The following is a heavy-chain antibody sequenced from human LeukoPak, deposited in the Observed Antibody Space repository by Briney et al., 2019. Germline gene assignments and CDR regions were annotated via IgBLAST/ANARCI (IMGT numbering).Heavy chain of an antibody. J-gene: IGHJ5*02. Sequence: ASVKVSCKASGYTFTNYAITWVRQAPGQGLEWMGWINPNSGDTKYAQKFQGRVTMTRDTSISTAYLDLSRLNFDDTAMYYCARDSGFISIYPWGQGTLVTVSS. V-gene: IGHV1-2*02. CDR1: GYTFTNYA. CDR3: ARDSGFISIYP. CDR2: INPNSGDT. D-gene: IGHD3-3*02.